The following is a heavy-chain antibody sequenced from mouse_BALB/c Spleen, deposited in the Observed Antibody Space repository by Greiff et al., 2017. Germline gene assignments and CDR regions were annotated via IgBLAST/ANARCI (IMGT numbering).Heavy chain of an antibody. CDR1: GFSLTSYG. CDR3: ARDHYYGYEGAMDY. V-gene: IGHV2-2*02. J-gene: IGHJ4*01. CDR2: IWSGGST. D-gene: IGHD1-2*01. Sequence: VKLVESGPGLVQPSQSLSITCTVSGFSLTSYGVHWVRQSPGKGLEWLGVIWSGGSTDYNAAFISRLSISKDNSKSQVFFKMNSLQANDTAIYYCARDHYYGYEGAMDYWGQGTSVTVSS.